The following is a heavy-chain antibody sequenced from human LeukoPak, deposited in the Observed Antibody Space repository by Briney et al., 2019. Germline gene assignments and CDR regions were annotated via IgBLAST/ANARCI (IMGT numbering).Heavy chain of an antibody. D-gene: IGHD3-22*01. V-gene: IGHV3-74*01. CDR3: ARASGSGYYKYYFDY. J-gene: IGHJ4*02. Sequence: GGSLRLSCAASGFTFSSYWMHWVRQAPGKGLVWVSRINSDGSSTSYADSVKGRFTISRDNAKNTLYLQMNSLRAEDTAVYYCARASGSGYYKYYFDYWGLGTLVTVSS. CDR1: GFTFSSYW. CDR2: INSDGSST.